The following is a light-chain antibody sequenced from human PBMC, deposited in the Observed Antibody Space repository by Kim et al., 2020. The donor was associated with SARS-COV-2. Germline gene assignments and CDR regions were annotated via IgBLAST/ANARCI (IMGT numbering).Light chain of an antibody. Sequence: NFMQTQPHSVSESPGKTVTISCTRSSGSIDDNYVQWYQQRPGGVPTTVIYEDDQRPSGVSDRFSGSIDNSSNSASLTISGLRTEDEADYYCQSYNRDNVIFGGGTQLTVL. CDR3: QSYNRDNVI. CDR1: SGSIDDNY. J-gene: IGLJ2*01. V-gene: IGLV6-57*04. CDR2: EDD.